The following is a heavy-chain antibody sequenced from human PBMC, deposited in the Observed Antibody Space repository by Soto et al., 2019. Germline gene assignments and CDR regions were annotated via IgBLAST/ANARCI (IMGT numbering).Heavy chain of an antibody. D-gene: IGHD1-26*01. CDR2: TYYRSKWYN. CDR1: GDSVSSNSAA. Sequence: PSQTLSLTCAISGDSVSSNSAAWNWIRQSPSRGLEWLGRTYYRSKWYNDYAVSVKSRITINPDTSKNQFSLQLNSVTPEDTAVYYCARLSGLAGGFGHYYFDYWGQGTLVTVSS. J-gene: IGHJ4*02. V-gene: IGHV6-1*01. CDR3: ARLSGLAGGFGHYYFDY.